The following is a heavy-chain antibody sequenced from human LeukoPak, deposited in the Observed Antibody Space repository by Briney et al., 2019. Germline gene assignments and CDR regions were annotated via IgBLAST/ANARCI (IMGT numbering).Heavy chain of an antibody. CDR3: AWLSDIQGYGMDV. CDR2: ISSSSSYI. CDR1: GFTFSSYS. D-gene: IGHD3-22*01. Sequence: PGESLRLSCAASGFTFSSYSMNWVRQAPGKGLEWVSSISSSSSYIYYRDSVKGRFNISRDNDKQSLSLQMNSRRAEHTAVYYCAWLSDIQGYGMDVWGKGTKVPVSS. J-gene: IGHJ6*04. V-gene: IGHV3-21*01.